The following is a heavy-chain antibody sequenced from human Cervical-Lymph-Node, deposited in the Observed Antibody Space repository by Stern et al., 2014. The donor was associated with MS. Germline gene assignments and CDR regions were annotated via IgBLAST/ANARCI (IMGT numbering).Heavy chain of an antibody. CDR1: GYTLTNYP. CDR2: INTNGGTS. D-gene: IGHD5-18*01. J-gene: IGHJ4*02. Sequence: QVQLVQSGSELKKPGASVKVSCKASGYTLTNYPINWVRQAPGQGLEWMGWINTNGGTSTYARDVTGRLVSSLDTAVSTAYLQISNRKAEDTAVYYCARDFVDTAMITRSDYLDCWGQGTLVTVSS. CDR3: ARDFVDTAMITRSDYLDC. V-gene: IGHV7-4-1*02.